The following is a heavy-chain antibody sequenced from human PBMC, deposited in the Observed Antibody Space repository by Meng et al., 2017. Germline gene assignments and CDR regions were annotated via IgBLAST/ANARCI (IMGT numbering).Heavy chain of an antibody. CDR3: ARISGYDYLS. V-gene: IGHV1-69*05. Sequence: HVLLWHCGAPVKNPGASVKVSCKAFGGTFRSYAISWVRQAPGQGLEWMGGIIPIFGTANYAQKFRGRVTITTDESTSTAYMELSSLRSEDTAVYYCARISGYDYLSWGQGTLVTVSS. D-gene: IGHD5-12*01. CDR2: IIPIFGTA. J-gene: IGHJ4*02. CDR1: GGTFRSYA.